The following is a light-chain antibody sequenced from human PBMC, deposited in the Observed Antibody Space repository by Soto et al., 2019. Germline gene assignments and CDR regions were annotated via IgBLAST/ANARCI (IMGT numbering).Light chain of an antibody. CDR3: QHYNSYSEA. CDR2: DAF. J-gene: IGKJ1*01. Sequence: DIQMTQSPPTLSASLGDIVTITCRASQSVDNWLAWYQQKPGKAPELLIYDAFSLKSGVSSRFSGSRSGTEFTLTISSLQPDDFATYYCQHYNSYSEAFGQGTKVDIK. CDR1: QSVDNW. V-gene: IGKV1-5*01.